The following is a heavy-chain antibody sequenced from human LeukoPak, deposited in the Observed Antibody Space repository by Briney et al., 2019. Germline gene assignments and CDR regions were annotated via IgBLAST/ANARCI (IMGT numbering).Heavy chain of an antibody. J-gene: IGHJ4*02. CDR1: GGTFSSYA. D-gene: IGHD6-13*01. CDR3: ARRYSSSWYDHGLFDY. V-gene: IGHV1-69*04. Sequence: SVKVSCKASGGTFSSYAISWVRQAPGQGLEWMGRIIPILGIANYAQKFQGRVTMTTDTSTSTAYMELRSLRSDDTAVYYCARRYSSSWYDHGLFDYWGQGTLVTVSS. CDR2: IIPILGIA.